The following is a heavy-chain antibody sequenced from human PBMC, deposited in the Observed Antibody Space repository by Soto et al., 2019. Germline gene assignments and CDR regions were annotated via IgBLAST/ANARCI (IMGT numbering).Heavy chain of an antibody. CDR2: VNPNTGNT. Sequence: QVQLVQSGAEVKKPGASVKVSCKASGYTFANYDINWVRQAPGQGLEWLGWVNPNTGNTGYAQKFQGRVTMTRNTSVSIVYTELSSLRSEDAAVYYCARAMRLAPTAATTYYFDHWGQGALVTVSS. CDR3: ARAMRLAPTAATTYYFDH. CDR1: GYTFANYD. V-gene: IGHV1-8*01. D-gene: IGHD2-2*01. J-gene: IGHJ4*02.